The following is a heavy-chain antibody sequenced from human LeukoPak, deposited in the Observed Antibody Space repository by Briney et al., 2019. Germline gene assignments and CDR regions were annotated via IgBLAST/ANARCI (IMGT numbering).Heavy chain of an antibody. CDR1: GYTFTGYY. CDR3: ARVTAAAGKVPTEFDY. D-gene: IGHD6-13*01. Sequence: ASVKVSCKASGYTFTGYYMHWVRQAPGQGLEWRGWINPNSGGTNYAQKFQGRVTMTRDTSISTAYMELSRLRSDDTAVYSCARVTAAAGKVPTEFDYWGQGTLVTVSS. V-gene: IGHV1-2*02. J-gene: IGHJ4*02. CDR2: INPNSGGT.